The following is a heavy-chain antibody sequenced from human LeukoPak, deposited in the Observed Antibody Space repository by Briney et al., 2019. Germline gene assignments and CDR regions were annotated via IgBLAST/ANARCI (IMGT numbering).Heavy chain of an antibody. CDR1: GGSISSYY. D-gene: IGHD6-6*01. CDR2: IYYSGST. J-gene: IGHJ5*02. Sequence: SETLSLTCTVSGGSISSYYWSWIRQLPGKGLEWIGYIYYSGSTNYNPSLKSRVTISVDTSKNQFSLKLSSVTAADTAVYYCARDGQLVPSWFDPWGQGTLVTVSS. CDR3: ARDGQLVPSWFDP. V-gene: IGHV4-59*01.